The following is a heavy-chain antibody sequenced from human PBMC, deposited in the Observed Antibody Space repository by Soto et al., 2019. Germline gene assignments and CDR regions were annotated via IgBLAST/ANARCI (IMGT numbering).Heavy chain of an antibody. CDR3: VSGDAWGVLLAY. D-gene: IGHD3-16*01. J-gene: IGHJ4*02. V-gene: IGHV4-34*01. Sequence: SETLSLTCAVYGGSFSGYYWSWIRQPPGKGLEWIGEINHSGSTNYNPSLKSRVTISVDTSKNQFSLELNSVSAADTAVYYCVSGDAWGVLLAYWGQGALVTV. CDR2: INHSGST. CDR1: GGSFSGYY.